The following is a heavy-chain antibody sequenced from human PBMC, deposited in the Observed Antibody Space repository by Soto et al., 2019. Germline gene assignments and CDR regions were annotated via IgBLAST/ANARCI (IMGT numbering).Heavy chain of an antibody. Sequence: SETLSLTCTVSGGSISSYYWSWIRQPPGKGLEWIGYIYYSGSTNYNPSLKSRVTISVDTSKNQFSLKLSSVTAADTAVYYCARGSPGEGVVNPFDYWGQGTLVTVSS. CDR3: ARGSPGEGVVNPFDY. CDR1: GGSISSYY. V-gene: IGHV4-59*01. D-gene: IGHD3-3*01. J-gene: IGHJ4*02. CDR2: IYYSGST.